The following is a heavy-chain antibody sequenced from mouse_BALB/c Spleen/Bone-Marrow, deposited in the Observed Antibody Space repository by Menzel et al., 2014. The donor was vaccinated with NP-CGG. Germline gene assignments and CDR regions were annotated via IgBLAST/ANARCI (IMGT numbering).Heavy chain of an antibody. CDR2: INTNGGEI. Sequence: EVMLVESGGGLVQPGGSLKLFCAASGFTFSNYGMSWVRQTPDKRLEFVATINTNGGEIYYPDSVKGRFTISRDNAKNTLYLQMRSLKSANTAMYYCARGDDYVSWFAYWGQGTLVTVSA. D-gene: IGHD2-4*01. J-gene: IGHJ3*01. CDR3: ARGDDYVSWFAY. CDR1: GFTFSNYG. V-gene: IGHV5-6-3*01.